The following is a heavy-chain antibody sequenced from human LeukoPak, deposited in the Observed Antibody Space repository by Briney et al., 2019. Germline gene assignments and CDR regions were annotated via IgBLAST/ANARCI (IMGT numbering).Heavy chain of an antibody. CDR3: ARSSTGYSSGWYGDY. Sequence: GGSLRLSCAASGFTVSSNYMSWVRQAPGKGLEWVSVIYSGGSTYYADSVKGRFTISRDNSKNTLYFQMNSLRAEDTAVYYCARSSTGYSSGWYGDYWGQGTLVTVSS. CDR2: IYSGGST. V-gene: IGHV3-66*01. D-gene: IGHD6-19*01. J-gene: IGHJ4*02. CDR1: GFTVSSNY.